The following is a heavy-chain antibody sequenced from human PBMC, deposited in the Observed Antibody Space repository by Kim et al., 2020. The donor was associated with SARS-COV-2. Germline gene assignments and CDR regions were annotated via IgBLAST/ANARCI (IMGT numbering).Heavy chain of an antibody. CDR2: IKSKTDGGTT. D-gene: IGHD2-15*01. V-gene: IGHV3-15*01. CDR3: TTDEIVVVVAATRLFGP. J-gene: IGHJ5*02. Sequence: GGSLRLSCAASGFTFSNAWMSWVRQAPGKGLEWVGRIKSKTDGGTTDYAAPVKGRFTISRDDSKNTLYLQMNSLKTEDTAVYYCTTDEIVVVVAATRLFGPWGQGTLVTVSS. CDR1: GFTFSNAW.